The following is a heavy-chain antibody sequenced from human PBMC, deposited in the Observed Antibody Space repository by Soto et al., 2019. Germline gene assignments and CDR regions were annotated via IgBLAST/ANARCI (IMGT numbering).Heavy chain of an antibody. V-gene: IGHV3-73*02. Sequence: EVQLVESGGGLVQPGGSLKLSCAASGFTFSDSAIHWVRQTSGKGLEWVGRIRSEANNYATVYAASLEGRFTISRDDAKNTAHLQMNSLKTEDTAVYYCTRPNDGEYSTFDYWGQGTLVIVSS. CDR2: IRSEANNYAT. CDR3: TRPNDGEYSTFDY. D-gene: IGHD1-1*01. J-gene: IGHJ4*02. CDR1: GFTFSDSA.